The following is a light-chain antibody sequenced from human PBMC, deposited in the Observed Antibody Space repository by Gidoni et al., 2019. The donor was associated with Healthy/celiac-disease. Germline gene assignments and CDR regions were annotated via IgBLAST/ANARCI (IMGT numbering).Light chain of an antibody. CDR3: QQRSNWLIT. CDR1: QSFSSY. Sequence: EIVLTQSPATLSLSPGERATLSCTASQSFSSYLHWYQQKPGQAPRLLIYDASNRATGITARFSGSGSGTDFTLTISSLEPEDFAVYYCQQRSNWLITFGQGTRLEIK. J-gene: IGKJ5*01. V-gene: IGKV3-11*01. CDR2: DAS.